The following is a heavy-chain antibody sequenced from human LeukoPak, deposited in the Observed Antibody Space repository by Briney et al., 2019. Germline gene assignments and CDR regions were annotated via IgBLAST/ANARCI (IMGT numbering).Heavy chain of an antibody. D-gene: IGHD3-22*01. CDR2: IYSSGST. Sequence: SETLSLTCTVSGGSMSNDYWSWIRQPAGKGLEWIGRIYSSGSTTYNPSLKSRVTMSVDTSKNQFSLRLSSVTAADTAVYYCARGLFGYYDSSGYYFFDYWGQGTLVTVSS. CDR1: GGSMSNDY. J-gene: IGHJ4*02. V-gene: IGHV4-4*07. CDR3: ARGLFGYYDSSGYYFFDY.